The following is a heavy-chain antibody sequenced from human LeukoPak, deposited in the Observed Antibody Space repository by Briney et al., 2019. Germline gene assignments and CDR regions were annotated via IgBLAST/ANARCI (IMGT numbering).Heavy chain of an antibody. CDR1: GGSISIYY. CDR2: INHSGST. D-gene: IGHD2-2*02. V-gene: IGHV4-34*01. Sequence: PSETLSLTCTVSGGSISIYYWSWIRQPPGKGLEWIGEINHSGSTNYNPSLKSRVTISVDTSKNQFSLKLSSVTAADTAVYYCARADVGVPAAIVRYYYYYGMDAWGQGTTVTVSS. J-gene: IGHJ6*02. CDR3: ARADVGVPAAIVRYYYYYGMDA.